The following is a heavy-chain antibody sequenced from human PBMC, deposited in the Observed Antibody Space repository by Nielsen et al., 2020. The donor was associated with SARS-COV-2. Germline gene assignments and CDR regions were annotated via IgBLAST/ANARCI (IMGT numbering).Heavy chain of an antibody. V-gene: IGHV3-74*01. J-gene: IGHJ6*03. CDR1: GFTFNDYW. Sequence: GESLKISCAASGFTFNDYWMHWVRQAPGKGLVWVSRINGDGIITSYADSVKGRFTISRDNAKNSLYLQMNSLRAEDTAVYYCARDAGYKYYYYMDVWGKGTTVTVSS. CDR3: ARDAGYKYYYYMDV. D-gene: IGHD3-9*01. CDR2: INGDGIIT.